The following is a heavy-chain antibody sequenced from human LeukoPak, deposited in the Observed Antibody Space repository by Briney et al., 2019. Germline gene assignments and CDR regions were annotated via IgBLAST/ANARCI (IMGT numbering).Heavy chain of an antibody. V-gene: IGHV3-66*01. J-gene: IGHJ5*02. CDR1: GFTVSSNY. CDR3: AKDRWYYGSGPPGWFDP. Sequence: GGSLRLSCAASGFTVSSNYMSWVRQAPGKGLEWVSVIYSGGGTYYADSVKGRFTISRDNSKNTLYLQMNSLRAEDTAVYYCAKDRWYYGSGPPGWFDPWGQGTLVTVSS. D-gene: IGHD3-10*01. CDR2: IYSGGGT.